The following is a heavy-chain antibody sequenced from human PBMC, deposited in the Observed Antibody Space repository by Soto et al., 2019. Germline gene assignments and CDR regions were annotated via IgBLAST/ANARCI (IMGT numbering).Heavy chain of an antibody. CDR1: GYSFTSYW. Sequence: GESLKISCKGSGYSFTSYWIGWVRQMPGKGLEWMGIIYPGDSDTRYSPSFQGQVTISADKSISTAYLQWSSLKASDTAMYYCARHGTGTTFFGESYYWYFDLWGRGTLVTVSS. J-gene: IGHJ2*01. CDR2: IYPGDSDT. V-gene: IGHV5-51*01. D-gene: IGHD1-7*01. CDR3: ARHGTGTTFFGESYYWYFDL.